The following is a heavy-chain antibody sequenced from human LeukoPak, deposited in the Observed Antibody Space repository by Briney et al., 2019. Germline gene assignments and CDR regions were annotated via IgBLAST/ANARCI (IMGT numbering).Heavy chain of an antibody. D-gene: IGHD3-3*01. CDR1: GYTFTSYD. J-gene: IGHJ4*02. CDR3: ARGLPDFWSGYYTGDDY. CDR2: MNANSGNT. V-gene: IGHV1-8*01. Sequence: GASVKVSCKASGYTFTSYDINWVRQDTGQGLEWMGWMNANSGNTGYAQKFQGRVTMTRNTSISTAYMELSSLRSEDTAVYYCARGLPDFWSGYYTGDDYWGQGTLVTVSS.